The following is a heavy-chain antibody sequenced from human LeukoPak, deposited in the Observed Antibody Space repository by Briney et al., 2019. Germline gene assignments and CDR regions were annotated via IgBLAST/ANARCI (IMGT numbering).Heavy chain of an antibody. CDR2: ISSSSSYI. Sequence: GSLRLSCAASGFTFSSYSMNWVRQAPGKGLEWVSSISSSSSYIYYADSVKGRFTISRDNAKNSLYLQMNSLRAEDTAVYYCARPEGSDAFDIWGQGTMVTVSS. J-gene: IGHJ3*02. V-gene: IGHV3-21*01. CDR1: GFTFSSYS. CDR3: ARPEGSDAFDI.